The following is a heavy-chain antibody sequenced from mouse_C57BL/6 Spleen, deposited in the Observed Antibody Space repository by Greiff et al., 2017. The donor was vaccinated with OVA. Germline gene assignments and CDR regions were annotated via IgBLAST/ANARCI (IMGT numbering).Heavy chain of an antibody. D-gene: IGHD3-2*02. CDR1: GYAFSSSW. Sequence: VQLQQSGPELVKPGASVKISCKASGYAFSSSWMNWVKQRPGKGLEWIGRIYPGDGDTNYNGKFKGKATLTADKSSSTAYMQLRSLTSEDSAVYFCARGQLMGMDYWGQGTSVTVSS. J-gene: IGHJ4*01. CDR2: IYPGDGDT. CDR3: ARGQLMGMDY. V-gene: IGHV1-82*01.